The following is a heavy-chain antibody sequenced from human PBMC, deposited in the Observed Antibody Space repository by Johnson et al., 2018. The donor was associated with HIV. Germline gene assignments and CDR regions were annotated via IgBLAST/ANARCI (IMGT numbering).Heavy chain of an antibody. CDR1: GFTFSSYG. Sequence: QVQLVESGGVVVQPGGSLRLSCAASGFTFSSYGMHWVRQAPGTGLEWVSVLFSVGDVSYADSVKGRLPISRDNSKNMGYLQMNSLRPEETAVYYCARVILDYGGNPRSNAFDIWGQGTMVTVSS. D-gene: IGHD4-23*01. CDR3: ARVILDYGGNPRSNAFDI. J-gene: IGHJ3*02. CDR2: LFSVGDVS. V-gene: IGHV3-NL1*01.